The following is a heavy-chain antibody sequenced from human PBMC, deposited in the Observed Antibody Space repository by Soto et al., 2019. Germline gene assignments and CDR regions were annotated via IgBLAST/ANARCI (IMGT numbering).Heavy chain of an antibody. CDR1: GVSISNYY. V-gene: IGHV4-34*01. D-gene: IGHD2-8*02. CDR3: ARDKITGLFDY. J-gene: IGHJ4*02. Sequence: PSETLSLTCTVSGVSISNYYWILVRQPPGKGLEWIGEINHSGSTNYNPSLKSRVTISVDTSKNQFSLKLTSVTAADTAVYYCARDKITGLFDYWGQGTLVTVSS. CDR2: INHSGST.